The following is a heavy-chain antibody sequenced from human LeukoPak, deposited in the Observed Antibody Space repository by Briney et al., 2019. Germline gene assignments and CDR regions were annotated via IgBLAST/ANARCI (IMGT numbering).Heavy chain of an antibody. D-gene: IGHD2-8*02. J-gene: IGHJ4*02. CDR1: GFSFSDAW. Sequence: GGSLRLSCGASGFSFSDAWMNWVRQAPGKGLEWVGRVKSETNGGTTDYAAPVKGRFTILRDDSENTLYLQMDSLKTEDTAIYYCTTTPLGYCTGSGCYSYLDYWGQGTLVTVSS. CDR3: TTTPLGYCTGSGCYSYLDY. V-gene: IGHV3-15*01. CDR2: VKSETNGGTT.